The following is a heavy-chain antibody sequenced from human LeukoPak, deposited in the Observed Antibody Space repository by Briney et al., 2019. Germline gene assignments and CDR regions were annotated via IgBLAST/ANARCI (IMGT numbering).Heavy chain of an antibody. J-gene: IGHJ4*02. CDR3: ANGGSYDSSGYPPFNY. Sequence: GGSLRLSCAASGFIFSNYGMHWVRQAPGKGLEGVAFIPYDGSNQYYTDSVKGRFTISSDNSKNTLYLQMNSLRAEDTAVYYCANGGSYDSSGYPPFNYWGQGTLVTVSS. D-gene: IGHD3-22*01. CDR1: GFIFSNYG. CDR2: IPYDGSNQ. V-gene: IGHV3-30*02.